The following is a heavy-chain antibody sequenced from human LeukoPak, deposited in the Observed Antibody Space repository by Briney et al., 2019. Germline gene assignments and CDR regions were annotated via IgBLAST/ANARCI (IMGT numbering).Heavy chain of an antibody. CDR3: ARGASPYDILTGYYNWYFDY. CDR1: GLTFSSYS. D-gene: IGHD3-9*01. Sequence: SGGSLRLSCAASGLTFSSYSMNWVRQAPGKGLEWVSSISSSSSYIYYADSVKGRFTISRDNAKNSLYLQMNSLRAEDTAVYYCARGASPYDILTGYYNWYFDYWGQGTLVTVSS. J-gene: IGHJ4*02. V-gene: IGHV3-21*01. CDR2: ISSSSSYI.